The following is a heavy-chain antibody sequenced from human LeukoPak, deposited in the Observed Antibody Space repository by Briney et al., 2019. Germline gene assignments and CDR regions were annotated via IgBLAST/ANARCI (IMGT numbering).Heavy chain of an antibody. J-gene: IGHJ4*02. Sequence: ASVKVSCKASGGTFSSYAISWVRQAPGQGLEWVGRIIPILGIANYAQKSQGRVTITADKSTSTAYMELSSLRSEDTAVYYCARQTGDYVWGSYRPNTIDYWGQGTLVTVSS. CDR1: GGTFSSYA. D-gene: IGHD3-16*02. CDR3: ARQTGDYVWGSYRPNTIDY. V-gene: IGHV1-69*04. CDR2: IIPILGIA.